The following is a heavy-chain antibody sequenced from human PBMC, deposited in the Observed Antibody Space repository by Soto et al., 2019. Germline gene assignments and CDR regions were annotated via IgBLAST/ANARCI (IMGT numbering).Heavy chain of an antibody. CDR2: IYYSGST. CDR1: GGSISSYY. V-gene: IGHV4-59*01. Sequence: SETLSLTCTVSGGSISSYYWSWIRQPPGKGLEWIGYIYYSGSTNYNPSLKSRVTISVDTSKNQFSLKLSSVTAADTAVYYCARAGNLRWENWFDPWGQGTLVTVSS. CDR3: ARAGNLRWENWFDP. D-gene: IGHD1-26*01. J-gene: IGHJ5*02.